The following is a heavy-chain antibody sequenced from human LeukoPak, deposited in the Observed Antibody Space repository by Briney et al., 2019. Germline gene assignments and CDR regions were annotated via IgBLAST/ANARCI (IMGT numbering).Heavy chain of an antibody. J-gene: IGHJ4*02. CDR1: GFTFSSYW. V-gene: IGHV3-74*01. Sequence: GGSLRLSCTASGFTFSSYWMHWVRQAPGKGLVWVSHINSDGSSTNYADSVKGRFTISRDNSKNTLYLQMNSLRAEDTAVYYCAGGYGSGGNFDYWGQGTLVTVSS. CDR2: INSDGSST. D-gene: IGHD6-25*01. CDR3: AGGYGSGGNFDY.